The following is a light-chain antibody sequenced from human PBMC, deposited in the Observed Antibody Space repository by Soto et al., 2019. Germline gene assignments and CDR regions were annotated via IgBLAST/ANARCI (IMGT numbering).Light chain of an antibody. J-gene: IGKJ1*01. CDR3: QQNYATPGT. CDR1: QSIKTY. Sequence: DIQMTQSPSSLFASVGDKVTITCRASQSIKTYLSWYQQKPGKAPKLLIYDASSLQSGVPSRFSGSASGTDFTFTISSLQPEDFATYYCQQNYATPGTFGQGTKVELK. V-gene: IGKV1-39*01. CDR2: DAS.